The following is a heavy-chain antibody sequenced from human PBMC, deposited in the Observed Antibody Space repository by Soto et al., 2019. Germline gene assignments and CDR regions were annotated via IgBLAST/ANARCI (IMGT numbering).Heavy chain of an antibody. J-gene: IGHJ6*02. CDR2: MYNTGST. CDR3: ARDLWGYCGTDCYPLDV. Sequence: SETLSLTCTVSGGSISSYYWSWIRQPPGKGLEWIGYMYNTGSTVYNPSIKSRVTISVDTSKNQISIKLNAMTAADTAVYYCARDLWGYCGTDCYPLDVWGQGTTVTVS. D-gene: IGHD2-21*02. V-gene: IGHV4-59*01. CDR1: GGSISSYY.